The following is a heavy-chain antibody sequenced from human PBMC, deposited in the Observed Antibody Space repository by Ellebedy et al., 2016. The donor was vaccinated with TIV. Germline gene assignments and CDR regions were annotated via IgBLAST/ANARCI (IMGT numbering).Heavy chain of an antibody. CDR2: IKQDGSEK. CDR1: GFTFSNAW. V-gene: IGHV3-7*03. CDR3: ARDRGYTYGYYFDY. Sequence: GESLKISCAASGFTFSNAWMSWVRQAPGKGLEWVANIKQDGSEKYYVDSVKGRFTISRDNAKNSLYLQMNSLRAEDTAVYYCARDRGYTYGYYFDYWGQGTLVTVSS. D-gene: IGHD5-18*01. J-gene: IGHJ4*02.